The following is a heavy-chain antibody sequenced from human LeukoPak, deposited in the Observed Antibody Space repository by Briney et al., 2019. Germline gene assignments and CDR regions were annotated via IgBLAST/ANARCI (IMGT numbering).Heavy chain of an antibody. CDR1: GFTFSSYA. CDR2: ISSNGGST. D-gene: IGHD4-17*01. V-gene: IGHV3-64*01. Sequence: LTGGSLRLSYAASGFTFSSYAMHWVRQAPGKGLEYVSAISSNGGSTYYANSVKGRFTISRDNSKNTLYLQMGSLRAEDTAVYYCARDLITLRSDFRDFQHWGQGTLVTVSS. J-gene: IGHJ1*01. CDR3: ARDLITLRSDFRDFQH.